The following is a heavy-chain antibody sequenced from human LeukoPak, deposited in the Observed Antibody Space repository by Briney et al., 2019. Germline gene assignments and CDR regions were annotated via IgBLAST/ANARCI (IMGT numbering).Heavy chain of an antibody. CDR3: ASTRSSVVAATHYFDY. J-gene: IGHJ4*02. Sequence: GGSLRLSCAASGFTFSDYYMSWIRQAPGKGLEWVSVIYSGGSTYYADSVKGRFTISRDNSKNTLYLQMNSLRAEDTAVYYCASTRSSVVAATHYFDYWGQGTLVTVSS. V-gene: IGHV3-53*01. CDR1: GFTFSDYY. D-gene: IGHD2-15*01. CDR2: IYSGGST.